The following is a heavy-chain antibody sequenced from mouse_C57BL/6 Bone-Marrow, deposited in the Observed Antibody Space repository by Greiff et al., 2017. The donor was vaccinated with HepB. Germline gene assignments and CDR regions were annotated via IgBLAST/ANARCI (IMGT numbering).Heavy chain of an antibody. V-gene: IGHV5-2*01. J-gene: IGHJ3*01. CDR3: ARLMVTTAWFAY. D-gene: IGHD2-3*01. CDR2: INSDGGST. Sequence: EVKVVESGGGLVQPGESLKLSCESNEYEFPSHDMSWVRKTPEKRLELVAAINSDGGSTYYPDTMERRFIISRDNTKKTLYLQMSSLRSEDTALYYCARLMVTTAWFAYWGQGTLVTVSA. CDR1: EYEFPSHD.